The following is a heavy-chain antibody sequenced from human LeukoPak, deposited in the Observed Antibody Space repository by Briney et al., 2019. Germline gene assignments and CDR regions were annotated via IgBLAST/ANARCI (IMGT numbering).Heavy chain of an antibody. CDR2: IIPIFGTA. CDR1: GGTFSSYA. CDR3: ARDLWYYYGSGSYYIPSNMDV. Sequence: SVKVSCKASGGTFSSYAISWVRQAPGQGLEWMGGIIPIFGTANYAQKFQGRVTITTDESTSTAYMELSSLRSEDTAVYYCARDLWYYYGSGSYYIPSNMDVWGKGTTVTVSS. V-gene: IGHV1-69*05. D-gene: IGHD3-10*01. J-gene: IGHJ6*03.